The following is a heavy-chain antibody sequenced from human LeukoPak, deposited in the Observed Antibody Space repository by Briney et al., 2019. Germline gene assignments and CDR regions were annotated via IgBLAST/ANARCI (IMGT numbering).Heavy chain of an antibody. Sequence: KPSENLSLTRTVSGGSISSSSYSWGWLRQPPGKGLEWIGSSYYSGSTYYNPSLKSRVTISVDTSKNQFSLKLSSVTAADTAVYYCARGVWGSYRYYFDYWGQGTLVTVSS. CDR1: GGSISSSSYS. CDR3: ARGVWGSYRYYFDY. J-gene: IGHJ4*02. V-gene: IGHV4-39*07. D-gene: IGHD3-16*02. CDR2: SYYSGST.